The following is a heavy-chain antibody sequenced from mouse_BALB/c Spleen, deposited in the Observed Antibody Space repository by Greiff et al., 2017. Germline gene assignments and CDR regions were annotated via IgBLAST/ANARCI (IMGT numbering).Heavy chain of an antibody. CDR1: GFTFSSYT. V-gene: IGHV5-9-4*01. CDR3: ARGGNYFDY. J-gene: IGHJ2*01. Sequence: EVHLVESGGGLVKPGGSLKLSCAASGFTFSSYTMSWVRQTPEKRLEWVATISSGGSYTYYPDTVTGRFTISRDNAKNTLYLEMSSLRSEDTAMYYCARGGNYFDYWGQGTTLTVSS. CDR2: ISSGGSYT.